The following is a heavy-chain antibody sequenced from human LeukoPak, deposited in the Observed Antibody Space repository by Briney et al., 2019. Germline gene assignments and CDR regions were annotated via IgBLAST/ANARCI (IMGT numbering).Heavy chain of an antibody. CDR1: GFSLSSSRLC. J-gene: IGHJ3*02. CDR2: IERDDDK. CDR3: ARIFTPYYYDSSGYYHAFDI. D-gene: IGHD3-22*01. Sequence: SCPALVKPTQTLTLSCIFSGFSLSSSRLCVSWCRQSPGKALEWVARIERDDDKDDITSLKSRLTISKDTSKNQVILTMTNMDPVDTATYYCARIFTPYYYDSSGYYHAFDIWGQGTMVTVSS. V-gene: IGHV2-70*11.